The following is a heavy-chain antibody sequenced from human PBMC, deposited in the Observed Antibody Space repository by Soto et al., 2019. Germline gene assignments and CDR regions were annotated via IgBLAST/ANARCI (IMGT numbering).Heavy chain of an antibody. CDR2: ISYDGSNK. Sequence: QVQLVESGGGVVQPGRSLRLSCAASGFTFSSYGMHWVRQAPGKGLEWVAVISYDGSNKYYADSVKGRFTISRDNAKNTLYLQMNSLRAVDTAVYYCAKTRSGYSSSWYEFDYWGQGTLVTVSS. CDR3: AKTRSGYSSSWYEFDY. D-gene: IGHD6-13*01. J-gene: IGHJ4*02. V-gene: IGHV3-30*18. CDR1: GFTFSSYG.